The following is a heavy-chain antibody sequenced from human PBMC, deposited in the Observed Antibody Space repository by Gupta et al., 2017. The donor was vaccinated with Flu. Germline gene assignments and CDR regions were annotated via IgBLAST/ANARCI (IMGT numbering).Heavy chain of an antibody. CDR3: ARMVGYSAKQVRLDY. V-gene: IGHV1-8*01. Sequence: QVQLVQSGAEVKKPGASVKVSCKASGYTSTSYDINWVRQAPGQGLEWMGWMNPSRDNTGYAQKFQGRVTMTRDTSISTFYMELSSLRSEDTAVYYCARMVGYSAKQVRLDYWGQGTLVTVSS. J-gene: IGHJ4*02. D-gene: IGHD1-26*01. CDR2: MNPSRDNT. CDR1: GYTSTSYD.